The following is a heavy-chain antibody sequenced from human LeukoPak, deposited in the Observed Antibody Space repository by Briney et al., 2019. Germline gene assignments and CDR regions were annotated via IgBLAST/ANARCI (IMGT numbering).Heavy chain of an antibody. CDR1: GFTVSRNY. CDR3: ASLDFWSGYFDS. V-gene: IGHV3-66*01. J-gene: IGHJ4*01. D-gene: IGHD3-3*01. Sequence: GGSLRLSCAASGFTVSRNYMSWVRQAPGKGLEWVCLIYSGGGTHYADSVKGRFTISRDSSKNTLYLQMNSLRAEDTAVYYCASLDFWSGYFDSWGQEPWSPSPQ. CDR2: IYSGGGT.